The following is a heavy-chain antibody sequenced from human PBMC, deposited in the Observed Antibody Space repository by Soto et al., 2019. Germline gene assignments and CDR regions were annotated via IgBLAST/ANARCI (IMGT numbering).Heavy chain of an antibody. CDR1: GGSVSSGGYF. Sequence: QVQLQESGPGLVKPSQTLSLTCTVSGGSVSSGGYFWSWIRQHPGGGLEWIGYTYYNGGTDYNPSLTRRVTISQASSRQFSLKLTSVTVGDTGVYYCARGGSYGAFHWYFNFWGRGSLVAVSS. V-gene: IGHV4-31*03. D-gene: IGHD4-17*01. CDR2: TYYNGGT. CDR3: ARGGSYGAFHWYFNF. J-gene: IGHJ2*01.